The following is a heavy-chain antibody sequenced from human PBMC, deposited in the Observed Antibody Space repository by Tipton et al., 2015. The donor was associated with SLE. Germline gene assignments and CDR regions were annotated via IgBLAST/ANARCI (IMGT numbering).Heavy chain of an antibody. J-gene: IGHJ4*02. D-gene: IGHD6-13*01. CDR2: VIPIYGTP. CDR3: ATEAPTSTSWQFDF. CDR1: GGTFGSYS. V-gene: IGHV1-69*05. Sequence: QSGPEGKKPGSSVKVSCKASGGTFGSYSISWVRQTPGQGLQWVGGVIPIYGTPIYAQKFQGRVTISTDASTSTAYLELSSLRSDDTAVYYCATEAPTSTSWQFDFWGQGTLVTVSS.